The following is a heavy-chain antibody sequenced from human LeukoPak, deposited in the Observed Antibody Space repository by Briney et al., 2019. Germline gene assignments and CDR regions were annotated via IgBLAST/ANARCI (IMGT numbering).Heavy chain of an antibody. D-gene: IGHD3-22*01. CDR3: TQGSGFYYDY. Sequence: GGSLRLSCAVSGLTVSNVWMNWVRQAPGKGPEWVGLIKSKKDGGTTEFAAPVRGRFTISRGDSQNTLYLQMNSLTSDDTAVYYCTQGSGFYYDYWGQGTLVTVSS. J-gene: IGHJ4*02. V-gene: IGHV3-15*07. CDR2: IKSKKDGGTT. CDR1: GLTVSNVW.